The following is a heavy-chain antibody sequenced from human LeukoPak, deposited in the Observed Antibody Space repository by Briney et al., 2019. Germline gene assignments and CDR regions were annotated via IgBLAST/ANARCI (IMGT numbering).Heavy chain of an antibody. V-gene: IGHV3-23*01. J-gene: IGHJ4*02. CDR2: ISGSGGST. CDR1: GFTFSSYA. Sequence: GGALRLSCAASGFTFSSYAMSWVRQAPGKGLEWVSAISGSGGSTYCADSVKGRFTISRDNSKNTLYLQMNSLRAEDTAVYYCATGSSGWLFDYWGQGTLVTVSS. D-gene: IGHD6-19*01. CDR3: ATGSSGWLFDY.